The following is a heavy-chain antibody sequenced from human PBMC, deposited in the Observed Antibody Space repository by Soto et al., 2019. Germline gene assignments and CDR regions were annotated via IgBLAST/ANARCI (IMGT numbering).Heavy chain of an antibody. CDR2: ISGSGGST. D-gene: IGHD3-9*01. J-gene: IGHJ4*02. CDR1: GFTFSSYA. CDR3: AKDPYDILTGYYLGLDY. V-gene: IGHV3-23*01. Sequence: EVQLLESGGGLVQPGGSPRLSCAASGFTFSSYAMSWVRQAPGKGLEWVSAISGSGGSTYYADSVKGRFTISRDNSKNTLYLQMNSLRAEDTAVYYCAKDPYDILTGYYLGLDYWGQGTLVTVSS.